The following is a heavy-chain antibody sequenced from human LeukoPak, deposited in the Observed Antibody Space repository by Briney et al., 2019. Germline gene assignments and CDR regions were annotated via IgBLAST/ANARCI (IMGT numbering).Heavy chain of an antibody. CDR1: GYTFTTYA. Sequence: ASVTVSCTASGYTFTTYAMYWVRQAPGQGLEWMGRIIPLTGTPVYAQTFQDRVTITADISTRTAYLELNTLRSEDTAIHYCAIAVGGNNIWFESWGQGTLVTVSS. J-gene: IGHJ5*01. CDR3: AIAVGGNNIWFES. V-gene: IGHV1-69*06. D-gene: IGHD1-26*01. CDR2: IIPLTGTP.